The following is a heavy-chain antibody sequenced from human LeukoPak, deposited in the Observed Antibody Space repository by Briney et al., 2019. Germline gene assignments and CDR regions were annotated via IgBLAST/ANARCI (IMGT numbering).Heavy chain of an antibody. J-gene: IGHJ6*02. Sequence: SETLSLTCTSGGSISSSSYYWSWIRQPPGKGLEWIGEINHSGSTNYNPSLKSRVTISVDTSKNQFSLKLSSVTAADTAVYYCARGMWLARGYYYYGMDVWGQGTTVTVSS. CDR1: GGSISSSSYY. D-gene: IGHD6-19*01. CDR2: INHSGST. CDR3: ARGMWLARGYYYYGMDV. V-gene: IGHV4-39*07.